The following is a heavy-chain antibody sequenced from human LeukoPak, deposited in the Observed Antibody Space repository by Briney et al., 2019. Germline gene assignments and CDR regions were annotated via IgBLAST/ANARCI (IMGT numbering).Heavy chain of an antibody. V-gene: IGHV1-18*01. CDR2: ISAYNGNT. J-gene: IGHJ4*02. D-gene: IGHD3-16*02. Sequence: ASVKVSCKASVYTFTSYGISWVRQAPGQGLEWMGWISAYNGNTNYAQKLQGRVTMTTDTSTSTAYTELRSLRSDDTAVYYCARVEVWGSYRHPIDYWAREPWSPSPQ. CDR1: VYTFTSYG. CDR3: ARVEVWGSYRHPIDY.